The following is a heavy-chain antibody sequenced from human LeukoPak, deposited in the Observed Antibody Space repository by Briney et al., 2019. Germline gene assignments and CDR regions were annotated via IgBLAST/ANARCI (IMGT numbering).Heavy chain of an antibody. V-gene: IGHV4-59*08. J-gene: IGHJ4*02. D-gene: IGHD3-10*01. CDR3: TRHLDYYGSGSYEY. CDR1: GGSISGFH. CDR2: IHYSGST. Sequence: SETLSLTCTVSGGSISGFHWSWIRHPPGKGLEWIGYIHYSGSTDYNPSLKSRVTISVDTSKNQFSLKLSSVTAADTAVYYCTRHLDYYGSGSYEYWGQGTLVTVSS.